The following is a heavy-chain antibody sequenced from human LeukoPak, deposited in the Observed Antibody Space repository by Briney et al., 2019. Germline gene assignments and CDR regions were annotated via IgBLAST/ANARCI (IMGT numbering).Heavy chain of an antibody. J-gene: IGHJ4*02. CDR3: AKWMGRDS. Sequence: PGGSLRLSCAASGFSSRTHWMSWVRQAPGKGLEWVANINQDGRKKFYVDSVEGRFTISRDDAKTSLFLQMNSLRVEDTAVYYCAKWMGRDSWGQGTLVTVSS. D-gene: IGHD6-19*01. V-gene: IGHV3-7*02. CDR2: INQDGRKK. CDR1: GFSSRTHW.